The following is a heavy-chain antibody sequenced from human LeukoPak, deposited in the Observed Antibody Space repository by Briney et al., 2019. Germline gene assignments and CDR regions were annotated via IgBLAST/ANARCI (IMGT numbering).Heavy chain of an antibody. D-gene: IGHD3-3*01. CDR3: ARAGYYDFWSGYTKTDAFDI. CDR2: MNPNSGNT. Sequence: ASVKVSCKASGYTFTSYDINWVRQATGQGLEWMGWMNPNSGNTGYAQKFQGRVTITRNTSISTAYMELSSLRSEDTAVYYCARAGYYDFWSGYTKTDAFDIWGQGTMVTVSS. J-gene: IGHJ3*02. CDR1: GYTFTSYD. V-gene: IGHV1-8*03.